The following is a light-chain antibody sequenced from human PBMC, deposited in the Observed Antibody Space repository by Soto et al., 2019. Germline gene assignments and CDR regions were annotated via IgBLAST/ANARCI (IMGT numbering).Light chain of an antibody. J-gene: IGLJ1*01. CDR3: EAWDDSLSGHV. V-gene: IGLV1-47*01. CDR2: RNT. Sequence: QSVLTQPPSASGTPGQTVTISCSGSRSNIGNNYVCWYQQLPGAAPKLLIYRNTQRPSGVPDRFSGSKSGTAASLAISGLRSEDEADYFCEAWDDSLSGHVFGTGTQLTVL. CDR1: RSNIGNNY.